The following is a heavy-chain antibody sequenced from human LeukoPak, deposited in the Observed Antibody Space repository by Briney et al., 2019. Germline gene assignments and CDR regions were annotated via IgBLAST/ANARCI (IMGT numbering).Heavy chain of an antibody. V-gene: IGHV4-30-4*01. J-gene: IGHJ4*02. Sequence: PSQTLSLTCTVSGGSISSGDYYWSWIRQPPGKGLEWIGYIYYSGSTYYNPSLKSRVTISADTSKNQFSLKLSSVTAADTAVYYCARGDYYGSGRPSGRLIYFDYWGQGTLVTGSS. CDR1: GGSISSGDYY. D-gene: IGHD3-10*01. CDR3: ARGDYYGSGRPSGRLIYFDY. CDR2: IYYSGST.